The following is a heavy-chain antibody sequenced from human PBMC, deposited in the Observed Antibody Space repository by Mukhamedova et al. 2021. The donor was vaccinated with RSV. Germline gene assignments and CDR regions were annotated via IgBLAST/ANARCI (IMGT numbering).Heavy chain of an antibody. CDR1: YD. D-gene: IGHD4-17*01. V-gene: IGHV3-13*01. CDR3: AKGGPYGDYGDYYYGMDV. CDR2: IGTAGDT. Sequence: YDMHWVRQATGKGLEWVSAIGTAGDTYYPGSVKGRFTISRENAKKSLYLQMNSLRAGDTAVYYCAKGGPYGDYGDYYYGMDVWG. J-gene: IGHJ6*02.